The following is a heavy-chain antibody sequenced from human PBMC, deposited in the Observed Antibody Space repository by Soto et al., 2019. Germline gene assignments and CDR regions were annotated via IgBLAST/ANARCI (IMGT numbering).Heavy chain of an antibody. V-gene: IGHV3-33*01. J-gene: IGHJ4*02. D-gene: IGHD3-10*01. CDR1: GFTFSRYG. CDR2: ILNDGSDR. Sequence: QVRLVESGGGVVQPGTSLRLSCAASGFTFSRYGMHWVRQAPGEGLEWMAVILNDGSDRDHADSVKDRFTISRDNSKNMLYLQMHSLGVEDTAMYYCARDDDFGANGLDYWGQGTPVTVSS. CDR3: ARDDDFGANGLDY.